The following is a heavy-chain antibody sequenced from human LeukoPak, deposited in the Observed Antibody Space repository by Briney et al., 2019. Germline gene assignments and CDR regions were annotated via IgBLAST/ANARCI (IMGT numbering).Heavy chain of an antibody. J-gene: IGHJ3*02. V-gene: IGHV4-38-2*02. CDR1: GYSISSGYY. D-gene: IGHD3-3*01. CDR3: ARDDPLLEWLTPHAFDI. CDR2: IYNSGST. Sequence: SETLSLTCTVSGYSISSGYYWGWIRQPPGKGLEWIGSIYNSGSTYYNPSLKSRVTISVDTSKKQFSLKLSSVTAADTAVYYCARDDPLLEWLTPHAFDIWGQGTMVTVSS.